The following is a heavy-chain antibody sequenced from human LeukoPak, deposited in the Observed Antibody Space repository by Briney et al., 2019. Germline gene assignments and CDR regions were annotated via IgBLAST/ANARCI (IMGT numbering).Heavy chain of an antibody. V-gene: IGHV3-30*04. CDR1: GFTFSSYA. Sequence: QAGGSLRLSCAASGFTFSSYAMHWVRQAPGKGLEWVAVISYDGSNKYYADSVKGRFTISRDNSKNTLYLQMNSLRAEDTAVYYCAREPPLLRFGESNYGMDVWGKGTTVTVSS. J-gene: IGHJ6*04. CDR2: ISYDGSNK. D-gene: IGHD3-10*01. CDR3: AREPPLLRFGESNYGMDV.